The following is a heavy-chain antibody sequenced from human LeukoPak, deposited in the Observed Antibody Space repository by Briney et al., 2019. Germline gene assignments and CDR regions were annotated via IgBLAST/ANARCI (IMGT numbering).Heavy chain of an antibody. CDR3: ARDPLDILTGYHSDY. CDR1: GASINTLY. J-gene: IGHJ4*02. CDR2: TFNNGSP. D-gene: IGHD3-9*01. Sequence: PSETLSLTCNVSGASINTLYWSWIRQSPGRGLEWIAYTFNNGSPNYNLSLKTRVSISIDTSKNQFSLKLTSVIAADTAIYYCARDPLDILTGYHSDYWGQGTLVTVSS. V-gene: IGHV4-59*11.